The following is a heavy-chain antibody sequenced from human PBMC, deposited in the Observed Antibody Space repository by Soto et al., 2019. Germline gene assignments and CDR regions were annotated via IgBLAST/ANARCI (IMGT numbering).Heavy chain of an antibody. CDR2: IYPGDSDT. CDR1: GYSFTTFW. J-gene: IGHJ4*02. CDR3: ASQGAYSSSWYE. Sequence: GESLKISCKGSGYSFTTFWIAWVRQMPGKGLEWMGIIYPGDSDTRYSPSFQGQVTISAGKSISTAYLQWSSLKASDTAMYYCASQGAYSSSWYEWGQGTLVTVSS. D-gene: IGHD6-13*01. V-gene: IGHV5-51*01.